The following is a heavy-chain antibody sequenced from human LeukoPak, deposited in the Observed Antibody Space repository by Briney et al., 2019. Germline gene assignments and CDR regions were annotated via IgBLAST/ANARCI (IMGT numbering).Heavy chain of an antibody. CDR2: ISSSSRYI. J-gene: IGHJ1*01. CDR3: AREHYDILTGYSGNSFQY. CDR1: GFTFSSYS. Sequence: GGSLRLSCAASGFTFSSYSLNWVRQAPGKGLEWVSSISSSSRYIYYADPVKGRFTISRDNAKNSLDLQMNSLRAEDTAVYYCAREHYDILTGYSGNSFQYWGQGTLVTVST. V-gene: IGHV3-21*01. D-gene: IGHD3-9*01.